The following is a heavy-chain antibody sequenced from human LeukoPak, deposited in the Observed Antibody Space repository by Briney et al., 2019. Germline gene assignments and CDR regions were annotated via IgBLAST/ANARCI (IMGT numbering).Heavy chain of an antibody. Sequence: PGGSLRLSCAASGFTFSSYAMHWVRQAPGKGLEWVAVISYDGSNKYYADSVKGRFTISRDNSKNTLYLQMNSLRAEDTAVYYCARDSNRGPRGGLGSRYWGQGTLVTVSS. CDR1: GFTFSSYA. J-gene: IGHJ4*02. V-gene: IGHV3-30-3*01. CDR2: ISYDGSNK. D-gene: IGHD3-10*01. CDR3: ARDSNRGPRGGLGSRY.